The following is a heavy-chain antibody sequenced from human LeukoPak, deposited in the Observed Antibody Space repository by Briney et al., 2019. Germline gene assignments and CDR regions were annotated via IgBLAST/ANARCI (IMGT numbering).Heavy chain of an antibody. CDR3: AKGSKAVIFTRDHYMDV. CDR2: ISGSGDDT. V-gene: IGHV3-23*01. Sequence: GGSLRLSCAASGFTFSSYAMNWVRQAPGKGLEWVSSISGSGDDTYHADSVKGRFTISRDNSKNTLYLQMNSLRAEDTAVYYCAKGSKAVIFTRDHYMDVWGKGSTVTISS. J-gene: IGHJ6*03. D-gene: IGHD3-3*01. CDR1: GFTFSSYA.